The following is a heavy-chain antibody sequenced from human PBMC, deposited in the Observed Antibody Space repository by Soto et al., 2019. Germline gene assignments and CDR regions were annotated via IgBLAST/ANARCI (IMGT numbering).Heavy chain of an antibody. V-gene: IGHV1-69*02. J-gene: IGHJ4*02. D-gene: IGHD6-13*01. CDR2: IIPILGIA. Sequence: QVQLVQSGAEVKKPGSSVRVSCKASGGTFSSYTITWVRQAPGQGLEWMGRIIPILGIANYAQKFQGRVTITADNSTSTAYMELSSLRSEDTAVYYCARAGSSWVDYWGQGTLVTVSS. CDR1: GGTFSSYT. CDR3: ARAGSSWVDY.